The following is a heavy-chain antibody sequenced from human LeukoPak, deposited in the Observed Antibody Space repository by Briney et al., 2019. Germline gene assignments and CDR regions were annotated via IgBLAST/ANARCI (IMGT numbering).Heavy chain of an antibody. J-gene: IGHJ3*02. D-gene: IGHD1-1*01. Sequence: GGSXRLSCAASGFTFSSYGIHWVRQAPGKGLEWVAFIRYDGSNKYYADSVKGRFTISRDNSKNTLYLQMNSLRAEDTAVYYCAKEQLERLKDAFDIWGQGTMVTVSS. CDR1: GFTFSSYG. CDR2: IRYDGSNK. V-gene: IGHV3-30*02. CDR3: AKEQLERLKDAFDI.